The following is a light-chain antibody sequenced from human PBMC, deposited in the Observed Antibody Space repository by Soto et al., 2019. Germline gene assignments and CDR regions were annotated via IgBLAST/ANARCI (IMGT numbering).Light chain of an antibody. CDR2: DAS. CDR3: QHFNSYPIT. Sequence: AIHLTQSPSSLSASVGDRVTITCRASQGISSALAWYQQKPGKSPKLLIFDASSLEGGVPSRFSGSGSGTDFTLTISSLQPEDFATYYCQHFNSYPITFGQGTRLDIK. V-gene: IGKV1-13*02. CDR1: QGISSA. J-gene: IGKJ5*01.